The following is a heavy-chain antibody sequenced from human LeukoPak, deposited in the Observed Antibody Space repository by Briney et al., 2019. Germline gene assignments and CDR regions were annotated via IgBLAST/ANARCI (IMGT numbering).Heavy chain of an antibody. J-gene: IGHJ5*02. CDR3: ARDLHSNISNPGWFDP. D-gene: IGHD4-11*01. V-gene: IGHV3-33*01. Sequence: RGSLRLSCAPSGFTLTTYGIHWVRHAPDKGLEWVTLIWHDGRRPYYADSVKGPFTLSTDNSKSTVFLEMNGLRGEDTAVYYCARDLHSNISNPGWFDPWGQGALVTVSS. CDR2: IWHDGRRP. CDR1: GFTLTTYG.